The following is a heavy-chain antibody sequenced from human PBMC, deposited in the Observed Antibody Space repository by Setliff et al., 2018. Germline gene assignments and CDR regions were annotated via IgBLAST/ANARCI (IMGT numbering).Heavy chain of an antibody. CDR2: TYYSGST. V-gene: IGHV4-39*01. J-gene: IGHJ6*03. Sequence: SETLSLTCTVSGASIRGNSYYWAWIRQPPGKGLEWIASTYYSGSTYYNPSLKSRVTISVDTSENQFSVKLNSVTAADTAVYYCARHYGDSYSYYYIDVWGKGTTVTVSS. CDR3: ARHYGDSYSYYYIDV. CDR1: GASIRGNSYY. D-gene: IGHD4-17*01.